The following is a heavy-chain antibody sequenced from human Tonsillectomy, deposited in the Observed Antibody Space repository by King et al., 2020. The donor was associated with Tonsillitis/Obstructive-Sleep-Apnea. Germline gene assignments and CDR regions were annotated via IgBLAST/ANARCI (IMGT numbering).Heavy chain of an antibody. CDR2: MYYSGST. D-gene: IGHD2-21*01. CDR3: AREIRIAGKGFDY. V-gene: IGHV4-59*01. Sequence: VQLQESGPGLVKPSETLSLTCTVSGGSLSSYYWSWLRQPPGKGLEWIGYMYYSGSTKFNPSLQSRVTISVDTSKNQFSLRLSSATAADTAVYYCAREIRIAGKGFDYWGQGILFTVSS. CDR1: GGSLSSYY. J-gene: IGHJ4*02.